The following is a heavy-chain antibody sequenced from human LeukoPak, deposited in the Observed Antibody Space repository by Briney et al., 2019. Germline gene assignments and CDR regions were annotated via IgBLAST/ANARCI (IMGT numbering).Heavy chain of an antibody. Sequence: ASVKDSRMAPRYTFTGYHMHWVRQAPGRGREWMGWINPNCGGTIYAQDFHDRLTMTRDTSISTAYIEVSRQRSDHTAVYFCPRAGDSLKLAGGQETLVPVSS. CDR2: INPNCGGT. J-gene: IGHJ4*02. CDR1: RYTFTGYH. CDR3: PRAGDSLKLA. D-gene: IGHD2-21*01. V-gene: IGHV1-2*02.